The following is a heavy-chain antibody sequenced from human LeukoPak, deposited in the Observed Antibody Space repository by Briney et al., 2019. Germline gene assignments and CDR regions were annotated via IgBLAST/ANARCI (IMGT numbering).Heavy chain of an antibody. J-gene: IGHJ4*02. CDR3: ARRVDFWSGSYPSSHLDY. CDR2: IYYSGTT. CDR1: GGSISSYY. D-gene: IGHD3-3*01. Sequence: KTSETLSLTCTVSGGSISSYYWSWIRQPPGKGLEWIGYIYYSGTTNYNPSLKSRVTISVDTSKNQFSLKLSSVTAADTAVYYCARRVDFWSGSYPSSHLDYWGQGTLVTVSS. V-gene: IGHV4-59*01.